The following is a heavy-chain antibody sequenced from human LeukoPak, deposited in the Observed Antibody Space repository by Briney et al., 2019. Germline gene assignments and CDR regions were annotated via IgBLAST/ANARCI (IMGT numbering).Heavy chain of an antibody. V-gene: IGHV3-23*01. D-gene: IGHD3-10*01. CDR3: ASGYGSGSYSYYYGMDV. J-gene: IGHJ6*02. CDR1: GFTFSSYA. CDR2: ISGSGGST. Sequence: GGSLRLSCAASGFTFSSYAMSWVRQAPGKGLEWVSAISGSGGSTYYADSVKGRFTISRDNSKNTLYLQMNSLRAEDTAVYYCASGYGSGSYSYYYGMDVWGQGTTVTVSS.